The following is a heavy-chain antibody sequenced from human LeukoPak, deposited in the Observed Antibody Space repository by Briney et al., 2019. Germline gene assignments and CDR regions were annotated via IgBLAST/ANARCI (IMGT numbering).Heavy chain of an antibody. J-gene: IGHJ4*02. D-gene: IGHD1-26*01. V-gene: IGHV4-39*07. CDR2: INHSGST. Sequence: SETLSLTCTVSGGSVSSSSYYWGWIRQPPGKGLEWIGEINHSGSTYYNPSLKSRVTISVDTSKNQFSLKLSSVTAADTAVYYCARDRGYSGSHFDYWGQGTLVTVSS. CDR1: GGSVSSSSYY. CDR3: ARDRGYSGSHFDY.